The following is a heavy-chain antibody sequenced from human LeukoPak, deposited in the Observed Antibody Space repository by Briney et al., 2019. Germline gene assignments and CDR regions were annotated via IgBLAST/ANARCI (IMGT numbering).Heavy chain of an antibody. CDR1: GYTFTGYY. J-gene: IGHJ4*02. V-gene: IGHV1-2*02. D-gene: IGHD6-19*01. Sequence: AASVKVSCKASGYTFTGYYMHWVRQAPGQGLEWMGWINPNSGGTNYAQKFQGRVTMTRDTSISTAYMELSRLRSDDTAVYYCARSSAKYSSGWFIWGQGTLVTVSS. CDR2: INPNSGGT. CDR3: ARSSAKYSSGWFI.